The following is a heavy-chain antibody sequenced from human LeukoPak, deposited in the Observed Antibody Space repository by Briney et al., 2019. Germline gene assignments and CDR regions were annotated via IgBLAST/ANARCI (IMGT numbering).Heavy chain of an antibody. J-gene: IGHJ4*02. Sequence: GGSLRLSCAASGFTFSDHYMDWVRQAPGKGLEWVGRTRNKANCSTTEYAASVKGRFTISRDDSKNSLYLQMNSLKTEDTAVYYCARDLSGAFDYWGRGTLVTVSS. CDR2: TRNKANCSTT. D-gene: IGHD1-26*01. CDR1: GFTFSDHY. V-gene: IGHV3-72*01. CDR3: ARDLSGAFDY.